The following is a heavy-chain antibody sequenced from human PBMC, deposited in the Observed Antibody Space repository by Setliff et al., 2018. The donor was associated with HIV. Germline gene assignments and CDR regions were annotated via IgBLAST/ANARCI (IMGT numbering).Heavy chain of an antibody. Sequence: PGGSLRLSCGASGFIFSDFCMDWVRQAPGKGLEWVATIKKDGRGKYYVDSVKGRFTISRDNARTSLYLEMSSLRVEDTAVYYCARRKLEVWVKDYYSYYLDVWGKGTTVTVSS. V-gene: IGHV3-7*01. CDR1: GFIFSDFC. D-gene: IGHD1-1*01. CDR3: ARRKLEVWVKDYYSYYLDV. J-gene: IGHJ6*03. CDR2: IKKDGRGK.